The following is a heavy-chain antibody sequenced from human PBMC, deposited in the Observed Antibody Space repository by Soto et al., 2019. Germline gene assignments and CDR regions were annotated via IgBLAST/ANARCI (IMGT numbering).Heavy chain of an antibody. Sequence: QVQLVQSGAEVKKPGSSVKVSCKASGGTLSNGTISWVRQAPGQGLEWMGRIIPILGIANYAQKFQGRVTITADKSTSTAYIELSSLRSEDTAVFYCSRIVIGVFDIWGQGTMVTVSS. CDR1: GGTLSNGT. CDR3: SRIVIGVFDI. V-gene: IGHV1-69*02. J-gene: IGHJ3*02. D-gene: IGHD3-16*02. CDR2: IIPILGIA.